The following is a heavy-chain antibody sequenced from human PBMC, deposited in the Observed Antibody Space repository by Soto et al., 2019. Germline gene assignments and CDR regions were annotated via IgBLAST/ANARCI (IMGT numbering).Heavy chain of an antibody. D-gene: IGHD3-16*01. J-gene: IGHJ4*01. CDR3: ASKMPYYDSYFDF. CDR1: GFTFSSYT. V-gene: IGHV3-30-3*01. CDR2: ISYDGSNK. Sequence: GGSLRLSCAASGFTFSSYTMHWVRQAPGKGLEWVAVISYDGSNKYYADSVKGRFTISRDNSKKTLYLQMNSLRAEDTAVYYWASKMPYYDSYFDFWGHGTLVTVSS.